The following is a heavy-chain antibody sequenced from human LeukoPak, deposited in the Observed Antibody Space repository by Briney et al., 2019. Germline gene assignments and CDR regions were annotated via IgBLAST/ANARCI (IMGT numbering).Heavy chain of an antibody. CDR3: ARDDPYDILTSDY. CDR2: ITNSGTYI. D-gene: IGHD3-9*01. V-gene: IGHV3-21*01. J-gene: IGHJ4*02. CDR1: GFTFSNYN. Sequence: GGSLRLSCAASGFTFSNYNMNWVRQVPGKGLEWVSSITNSGTYIYYADSVKGRFTISRDNAKNSLYLQMNSLRAEDTAVYYCARDDPYDILTSDYWGQGTLVTVSS.